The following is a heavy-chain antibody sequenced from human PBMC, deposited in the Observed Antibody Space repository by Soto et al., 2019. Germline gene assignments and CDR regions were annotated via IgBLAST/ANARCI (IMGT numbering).Heavy chain of an antibody. J-gene: IGHJ6*02. CDR2: ISYDGSNK. CDR3: AKDSRTPVAGTTNYGMDV. Sequence: GGSLRLSCAASGFTFSSYGMHWVRQAPGKGLEWVAVISYDGSNKYYADSVKGRFTISRDNSKNTLYLQMNSLRAEDTAVYYCAKDSRTPVAGTTNYGMDVWGQGTTVTVSS. D-gene: IGHD6-19*01. V-gene: IGHV3-30*18. CDR1: GFTFSSYG.